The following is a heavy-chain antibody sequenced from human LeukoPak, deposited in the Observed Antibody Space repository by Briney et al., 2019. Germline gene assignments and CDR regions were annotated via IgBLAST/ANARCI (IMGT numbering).Heavy chain of an antibody. V-gene: IGHV3-66*01. D-gene: IGHD6-13*01. Sequence: QAGGSLRLSCAASGFTVSSNYMSWVRQAPGKGLEWVSVIYSGGSTYYADSVKGRFTISRDNSKNTLYLQMNGLRAEDTAVYYCARCPGIAAAGTWFDPWGQGTLVTVSS. J-gene: IGHJ5*02. CDR3: ARCPGIAAAGTWFDP. CDR2: IYSGGST. CDR1: GFTVSSNY.